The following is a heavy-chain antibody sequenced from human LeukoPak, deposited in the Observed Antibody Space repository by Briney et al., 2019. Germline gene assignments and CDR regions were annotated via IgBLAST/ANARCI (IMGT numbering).Heavy chain of an antibody. J-gene: IGHJ4*02. CDR1: GGSLSSSSYY. Sequence: SETLSLTCTVSGGSLSSSSYYWGWIRQPPGKGLEWIGSMFYTGSTYYNPSLRPRVTLSVDTSKNQLSLNLKSGTAADTAVYFCARLLLGSTVIDYWGQGALVIVSS. CDR3: ARLLLGSTVIDY. CDR2: MFYTGST. V-gene: IGHV4-39*01. D-gene: IGHD2-8*02.